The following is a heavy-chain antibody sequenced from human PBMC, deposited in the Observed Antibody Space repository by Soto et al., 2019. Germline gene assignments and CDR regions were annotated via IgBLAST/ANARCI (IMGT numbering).Heavy chain of an antibody. V-gene: IGHV3-11*01. CDR1: GFTFSDCY. D-gene: IGHD3-22*01. CDR3: VREPPPDSETGYMDX. Sequence: GGSLRLSCAASGFTFSDCYMSWVRQAPGKGMEWISYISSSGSLIYYADSVKVRFTISIDNSNNSLYLQMNSLIVEDTAVYYCVREPPPDSETGYMDXWGQGNTVTVS. J-gene: IGHJ6*02. CDR2: ISSSGSLI.